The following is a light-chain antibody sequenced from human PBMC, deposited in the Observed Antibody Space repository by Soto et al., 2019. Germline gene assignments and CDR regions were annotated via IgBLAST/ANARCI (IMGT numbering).Light chain of an antibody. CDR3: QRYHTSPPP. J-gene: IGKJ5*01. CDR2: RTF. V-gene: IGKV3-20*01. CDR1: QPITSRY. Sequence: IVLTQSPGTLSLSPGERATLSCRASQPITSRYLAWYQHQPGQAPRLLIYRTFARAPGIPDRFSGGGSGTDFTLTISRLEREDFAVYYCQRYHTSPPPFAQGPRLAIK.